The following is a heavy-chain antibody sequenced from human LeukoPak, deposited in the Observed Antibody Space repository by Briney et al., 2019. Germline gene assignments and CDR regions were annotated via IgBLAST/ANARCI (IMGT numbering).Heavy chain of an antibody. CDR1: GGSFSGYY. CDR2: INHSGST. V-gene: IGHV4-34*01. J-gene: IGHJ5*02. Sequence: ASETLSLTCAVYGGSFSGYYWSWIRQPPGKGLEWIGEINHSGSTNYNPSLKSRVTISVDTSKNQFSLKLSSVTAADTAVYYCARSAAHGVLESPNWFDPWGQGTLVTVSS. CDR3: ARSAAHGVLESPNWFDP. D-gene: IGHD3-3*01.